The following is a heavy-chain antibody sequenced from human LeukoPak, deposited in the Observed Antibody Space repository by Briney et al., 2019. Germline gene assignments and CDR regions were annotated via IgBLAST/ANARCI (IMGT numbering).Heavy chain of an antibody. J-gene: IGHJ6*02. CDR2: ISSNNGYI. CDR1: GFSFSSYR. CDR3: ARDGGSGWYYYYYCGMDV. Sequence: GGSLRLSCAASGFSFSSYRMNWVRQAPGKGLEWVASISSNNGYIYYADSVKGRFTISRDNGENSLHLQMNSLRAEDTAVYYCARDGGSGWYYYYYCGMDVWGQGTTVTVSS. D-gene: IGHD6-19*01. V-gene: IGHV3-21*01.